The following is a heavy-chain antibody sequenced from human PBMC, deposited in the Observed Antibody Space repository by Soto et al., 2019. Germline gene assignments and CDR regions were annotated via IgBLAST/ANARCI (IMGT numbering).Heavy chain of an antibody. V-gene: IGHV4-59*13. CDR2: IYHTGNT. Sequence: QVRLHESGPGLVKPSETLSLTCTVSTDSFNDYYWSWIRQPPGKGLEWIGSIYHTGNTNYNPSLASWVSTSVDTSTIQFSLSLSSVTAAYTAVYYCARDVGIHDAFDIWGQGTLVTVSS. CDR3: ARDVGIHDAFDI. D-gene: IGHD5-18*01. CDR1: TDSFNDYY. J-gene: IGHJ3*02.